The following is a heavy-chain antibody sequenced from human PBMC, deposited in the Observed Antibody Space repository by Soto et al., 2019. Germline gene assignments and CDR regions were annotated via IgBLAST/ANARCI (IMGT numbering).Heavy chain of an antibody. CDR2: ITPVFGTT. J-gene: IGHJ4*02. D-gene: IGHD3-10*01. CDR1: GGTFSSYV. V-gene: IGHV1-69*18. Sequence: QVQLVQSGPEVKKPGSSVKVSCKASGGTFSSYVFSWVRQAPGQGLEWMGRITPVFGTTRYAQKFQGRGTISADESTTTSSVELSSLKSEDTAMDYCGRGLPSDIGGQGTLVTVSS. CDR3: GRGLPSDI.